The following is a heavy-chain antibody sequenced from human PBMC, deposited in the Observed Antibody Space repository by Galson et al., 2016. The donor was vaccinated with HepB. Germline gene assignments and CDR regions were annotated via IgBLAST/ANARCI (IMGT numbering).Heavy chain of an antibody. CDR2: ISYDGSDK. Sequence: SLRLSCAAYGFTFGSYGMHWVRQAPGKGLEWVAVISYDGSDKYYADSVKGRFTISRDNSKNTLYLQMSSQRAEDTAVYYCAKDVWRGSGTDYYGMDVWGQGTTVTVSS. CDR1: GFTFGSYG. V-gene: IGHV3-30*18. D-gene: IGHD1-1*01. J-gene: IGHJ6*02. CDR3: AKDVWRGSGTDYYGMDV.